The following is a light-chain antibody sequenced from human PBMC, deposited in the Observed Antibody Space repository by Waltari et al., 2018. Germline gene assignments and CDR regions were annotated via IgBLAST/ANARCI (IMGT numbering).Light chain of an antibody. CDR1: RRDVGGYSL. Sequence: QSALPQPPSASGSPGQSVTIPFTGTRRDVGGYSLVSWYQQHPGKAPKLMIYEVTKRPSGVPDRFSGSKSGNTASLTVSGLQAEDEADYYCSSYTGSDTLVFGGGTKLTVL. CDR3: SSYTGSDTLV. CDR2: EVT. J-gene: IGLJ2*01. V-gene: IGLV2-8*01.